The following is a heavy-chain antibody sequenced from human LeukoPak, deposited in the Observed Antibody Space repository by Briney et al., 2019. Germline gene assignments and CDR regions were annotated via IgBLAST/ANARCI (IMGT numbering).Heavy chain of an antibody. D-gene: IGHD2-2*01. J-gene: IGHJ4*02. V-gene: IGHV3-30*04. Sequence: GGSLRLSCAASGFTFSSYAMHWVRQAPGKGLEWVAVISYDGSNKYYADSVKGRFTISRDNSKNTLYLQMNSLRAEDTAVYYCARDERRRSIVVVSAASLFDYWGQGTLVTVSS. CDR3: ARDERRRSIVVVSAASLFDY. CDR2: ISYDGSNK. CDR1: GFTFSSYA.